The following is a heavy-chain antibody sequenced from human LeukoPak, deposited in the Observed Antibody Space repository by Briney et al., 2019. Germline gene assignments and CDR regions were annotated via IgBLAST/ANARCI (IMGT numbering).Heavy chain of an antibody. CDR2: ISAYNGNT. V-gene: IGHV1-18*01. J-gene: IGHJ4*02. Sequence: GASVKVSCKASGGTFSSYAISWVRQAPGQGLEWMGWISAYNGNTNYAQKLQGRVTMTTDTSTSTAYMELRSLRSDDTAVYYCALDYYDSNVAGTWGQGTLVTVSS. D-gene: IGHD3-22*01. CDR1: GGTFSSYA. CDR3: ALDYYDSNVAGT.